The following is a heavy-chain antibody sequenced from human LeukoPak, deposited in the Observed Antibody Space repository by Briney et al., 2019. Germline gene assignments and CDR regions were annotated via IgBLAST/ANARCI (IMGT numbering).Heavy chain of an antibody. Sequence: PSETLSLTCAVYGGSFSGYYWSWIRQPPGKGLEWIGEINHSGSTNYNPSLKSRVTISVDTSKNQFSLKLSSVTAADTAVYYCARGDIDILTGYYLVDYWGQGTLVTVSS. CDR1: GGSFSGYY. CDR2: INHSGST. CDR3: ARGDIDILTGYYLVDY. V-gene: IGHV4-34*01. D-gene: IGHD3-9*01. J-gene: IGHJ4*02.